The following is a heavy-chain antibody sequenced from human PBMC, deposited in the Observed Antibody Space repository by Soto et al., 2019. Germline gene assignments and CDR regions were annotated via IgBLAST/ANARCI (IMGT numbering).Heavy chain of an antibody. D-gene: IGHD4-17*01. J-gene: IGHJ6*02. CDR2: IHYSGSV. CDR1: GGSISSDHYH. CDR3: VREDDGGDRDYYGLDV. Sequence: QVQLQESGPGLVRPSQTLSLTCTVSGGSISSDHYHWTWIRQTPGKGLEWIGYIHYSGSVYYNPCLQSRVTMSVDTSKNLFSTKLSSVTAADTAVYFCVREDDGGDRDYYGLDVWGQGTTVTVSS. V-gene: IGHV4-30-4*01.